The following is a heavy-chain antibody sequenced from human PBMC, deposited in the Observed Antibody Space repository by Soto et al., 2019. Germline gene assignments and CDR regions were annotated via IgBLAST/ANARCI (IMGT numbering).Heavy chain of an antibody. CDR3: ASLEGAGSVWGGY. Sequence: GGSLRLSCAASGFTFSSYWMSWVRQAPGKGLEWVANIKQDGSEKYYVDSVKGRFTISRDNAKNSLYLQMNSLRAEDTAVYYCASLEGAGSVWGGYWGQGTLVTVSS. D-gene: IGHD3-16*01. J-gene: IGHJ4*02. CDR1: GFTFSSYW. CDR2: IKQDGSEK. V-gene: IGHV3-7*01.